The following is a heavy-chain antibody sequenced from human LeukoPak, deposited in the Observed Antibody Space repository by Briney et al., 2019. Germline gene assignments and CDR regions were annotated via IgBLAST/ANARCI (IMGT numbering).Heavy chain of an antibody. J-gene: IGHJ4*02. CDR3: ARSVYDSGGYYRVLDY. V-gene: IGHV3-74*01. CDR2: IDSDGSTT. Sequence: VASVTVSCKASGYSFTSYRMHWVRQAPGKGLVWVSRIDSDGSTTSYADSVKGRFTISRDNAKNTLFLQMNSLRAEDTAAYYCARSVYDSGGYYRVLDYWGQGTLVTVSS. CDR1: GYSFTSYR. D-gene: IGHD3-22*01.